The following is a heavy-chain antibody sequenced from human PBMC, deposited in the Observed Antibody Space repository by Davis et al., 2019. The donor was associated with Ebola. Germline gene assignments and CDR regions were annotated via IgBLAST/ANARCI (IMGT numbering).Heavy chain of an antibody. CDR2: IYHSGST. V-gene: IGHV4-30-2*01. J-gene: IGHJ6*02. CDR1: GGSISSGGYS. CDR3: ARDFNYYYGMDV. Sequence: LRLSCAVSGGSISSGGYSWSWIRQPPGKGLEWIGYIYHSGSTYYNPSLKSRVTISVDTSKNQFSLKLSSVTAADTAVYYCARDFNYYYGMDVWGQGTTVTVSS.